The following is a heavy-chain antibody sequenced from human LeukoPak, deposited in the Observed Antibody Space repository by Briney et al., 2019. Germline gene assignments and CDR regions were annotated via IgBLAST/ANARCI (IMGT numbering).Heavy chain of an antibody. V-gene: IGHV1-69*04. Sequence: SVKVSCKASGGTFSSYAISWVRQAPGQGLEWMGRIIPILGIANYAQKFQGGVTITADKSTSTAYMELSSLRSEDTAVYYCARKLSTENWFDPWGQGTLVTVSS. CDR2: IIPILGIA. CDR3: ARKLSTENWFDP. D-gene: IGHD2-2*01. CDR1: GGTFSSYA. J-gene: IGHJ5*02.